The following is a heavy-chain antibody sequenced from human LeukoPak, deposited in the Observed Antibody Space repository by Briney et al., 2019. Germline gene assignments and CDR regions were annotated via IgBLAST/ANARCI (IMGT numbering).Heavy chain of an antibody. Sequence: SETLPLTCAVYGGSFSGYYWSWIRQPPGKGLEWIGEINHSGSTNYNPSLKSRVTISVDTSKNQFSLKLSSVTAADTAVYYCARAGDGYNFDYWGQGTLVTVSS. CDR3: ARAGDGYNFDY. V-gene: IGHV4-34*01. J-gene: IGHJ4*02. CDR1: GGSFSGYY. CDR2: INHSGST. D-gene: IGHD5-24*01.